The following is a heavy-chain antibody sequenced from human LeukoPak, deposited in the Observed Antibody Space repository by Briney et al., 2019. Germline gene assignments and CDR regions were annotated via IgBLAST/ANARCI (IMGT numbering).Heavy chain of an antibody. Sequence: ASVKVSCKASGGTFSNYAISWVRQAPGQGLEWMGGIIPIFGTANYAQKFQGRVTITADKSATTAYMDPSSLRSEDTAVYYCARPRFPYYRLSGPDFYYMDVWGKGTTVTVSS. CDR1: GGTFSNYA. CDR3: ARPRFPYYRLSGPDFYYMDV. J-gene: IGHJ6*03. D-gene: IGHD3-10*01. V-gene: IGHV1-69*06. CDR2: IIPIFGTA.